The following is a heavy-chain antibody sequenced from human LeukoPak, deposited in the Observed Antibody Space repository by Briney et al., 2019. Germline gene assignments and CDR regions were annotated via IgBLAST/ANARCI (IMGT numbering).Heavy chain of an antibody. V-gene: IGHV3-30*04. CDR3: ARNGGVRGWRAFDI. D-gene: IGHD3-10*01. CDR1: GFIFSSYD. J-gene: IGHJ3*02. Sequence: GGSLRLSCAASGFIFSSYDMLWVRQARGKGLEGVTYISCDGSNKYYADSVKGRFHIYRDNPKNTLYLQMNRLRGEDPAVYYCARNGGVRGWRAFDIWGQGTMVTVSS. CDR2: ISCDGSNK.